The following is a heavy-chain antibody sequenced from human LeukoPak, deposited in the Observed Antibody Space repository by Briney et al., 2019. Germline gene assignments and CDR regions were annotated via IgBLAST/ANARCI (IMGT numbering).Heavy chain of an antibody. V-gene: IGHV1-58*02. Sequence: GASVKVSCKASGFTFTSSAMQWVRQARGKRLEWIGWIVVGSGNTNYAQKFQERVTITRDMSTSTAYMELSSLRSEDTAVYYCAADPKYSSGWYRARTFDIWGQGTMVTVSS. CDR3: AADPKYSSGWYRARTFDI. J-gene: IGHJ3*02. CDR2: IVVGSGNT. D-gene: IGHD6-19*01. CDR1: GFTFTSSA.